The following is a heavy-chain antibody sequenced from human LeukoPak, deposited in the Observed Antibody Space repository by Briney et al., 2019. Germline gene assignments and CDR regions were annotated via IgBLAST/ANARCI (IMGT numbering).Heavy chain of an antibody. V-gene: IGHV3-74*01. D-gene: IGHD3-3*01. Sequence: GGSLRLSCAASGFTFSSYWMHWVRQAPGKGLVWASRINSDGSSTSYADSVKGRFTISRDNAKNTLYLQMNSLRAEDTAVYYCAREDYDFWSGYLKYYFDYWGQGTLVTVSS. CDR3: AREDYDFWSGYLKYYFDY. J-gene: IGHJ4*02. CDR1: GFTFSSYW. CDR2: INSDGSST.